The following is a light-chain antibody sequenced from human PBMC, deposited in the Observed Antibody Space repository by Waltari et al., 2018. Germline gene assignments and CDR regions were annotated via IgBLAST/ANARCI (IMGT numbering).Light chain of an antibody. J-gene: IGLJ1*01. CDR2: KDT. V-gene: IGLV3-25*03. Sequence: SHELTQPPSVSVSPGQTARIPCPGDTWARQYVYWYQHKPGQALVLLIYKDTERPSGIPDRFSGSSSGTSVTLTISGVQAEDEADYYCQLADSTVTYVFGPGTKVIVL. CDR3: QLADSTVTYV. CDR1: TWARQY.